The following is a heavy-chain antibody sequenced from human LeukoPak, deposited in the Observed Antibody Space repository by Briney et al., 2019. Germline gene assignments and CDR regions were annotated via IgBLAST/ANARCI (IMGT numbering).Heavy chain of an antibody. CDR2: ISYDGSNK. CDR3: ARDAGRYFDWLGY. Sequence: GGSLRLSCAASGFTFSSYGMHWVRQAPGKGLEWVATISYDGSNKYYADSVKGRFTISRDNSKNTLYLQMNSLRAEDTAVYYCARDAGRYFDWLGYWGQGTLVTVSS. CDR1: GFTFSSYG. D-gene: IGHD3-9*01. J-gene: IGHJ4*02. V-gene: IGHV3-30*03.